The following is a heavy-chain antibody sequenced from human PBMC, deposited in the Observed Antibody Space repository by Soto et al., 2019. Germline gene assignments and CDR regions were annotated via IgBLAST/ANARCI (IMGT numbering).Heavy chain of an antibody. Sequence: HPGGSLRLSXVASGFSFSSYDMSWVRQAPGKGLEWVSFIIGNSGTTYYADSVKGRFTISRDNSKNTLYLQMSRLGAEDTAAYYCAKGSTYSFYFDHWGQGTLVTVSS. CDR2: IIGNSGTT. CDR3: AKGSTYSFYFDH. D-gene: IGHD5-18*01. V-gene: IGHV3-23*01. CDR1: GFSFSSYD. J-gene: IGHJ4*01.